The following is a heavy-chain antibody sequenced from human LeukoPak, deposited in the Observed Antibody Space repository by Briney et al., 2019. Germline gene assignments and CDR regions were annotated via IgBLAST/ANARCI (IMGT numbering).Heavy chain of an antibody. CDR1: GGSISSSSYY. D-gene: IGHD3-10*01. CDR3: ARDHNQYYYGSGVSGGWFDP. V-gene: IGHV4-39*07. J-gene: IGHJ5*02. CDR2: IYYSGST. Sequence: SETLSLTCIVSGGSISSSSYYWGWIRQPPGKGLEWIGSIYYSGSTHYNPSLKSRVTISVDMSENQFSLKLSSVTAADTAVYYCARDHNQYYYGSGVSGGWFDPWGQGTLVTVSS.